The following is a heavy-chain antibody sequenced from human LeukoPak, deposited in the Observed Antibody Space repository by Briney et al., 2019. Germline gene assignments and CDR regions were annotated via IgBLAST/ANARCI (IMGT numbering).Heavy chain of an antibody. J-gene: IGHJ6*03. CDR1: GGSFSGYY. D-gene: IGHD3-3*01. CDR2: INHSGST. Sequence: KPSETLSLTCAVYGGSFSGYYWSWIRQPPGKGLEWIGEINHSGSTNYNPSLKSRVTISVDTSKNQFSLKLSSVTAADTAVYYCARGNPVWDLEWLLFDYYYMDVWGKGTTVTVSS. CDR3: ARGNPVWDLEWLLFDYYYMDV. V-gene: IGHV4-34*01.